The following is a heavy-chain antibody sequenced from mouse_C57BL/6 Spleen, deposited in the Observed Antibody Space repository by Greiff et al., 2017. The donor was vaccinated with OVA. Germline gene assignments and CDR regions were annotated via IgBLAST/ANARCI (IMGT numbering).Heavy chain of an antibody. CDR3: ASSYYDYDDGYWYFDV. Sequence: EVQVVESGGGLVKPGGSLKLSCAASGFTFSDYGMHWVRQAPEKGLEWVAYISSGSSTIYYADTVKGRFTISRDNAKNTLFLQMTSLRSEDTAMYYCASSYYDYDDGYWYFDVWGTGTTVTVSS. J-gene: IGHJ1*03. CDR1: GFTFSDYG. CDR2: ISSGSSTI. D-gene: IGHD2-4*01. V-gene: IGHV5-17*01.